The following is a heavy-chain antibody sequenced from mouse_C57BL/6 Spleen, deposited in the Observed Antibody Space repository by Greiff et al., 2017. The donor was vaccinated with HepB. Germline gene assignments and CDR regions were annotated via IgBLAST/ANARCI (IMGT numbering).Heavy chain of an antibody. CDR1: GFSLTSYA. CDR3: ARTEGGSRAWYFDV. Sequence: VQLQESGPGLVAPSQSLSITCTVSGFSLTSYAISWVRQPPGKGLEWLGVIWTGGGTNYNSALKSRLSISKDNSKSQVFLKMNSLQTDDTARYYCARTEGGSRAWYFDVWGTGTTVTVSS. V-gene: IGHV2-9-1*01. J-gene: IGHJ1*03. D-gene: IGHD1-1*01. CDR2: IWTGGGT.